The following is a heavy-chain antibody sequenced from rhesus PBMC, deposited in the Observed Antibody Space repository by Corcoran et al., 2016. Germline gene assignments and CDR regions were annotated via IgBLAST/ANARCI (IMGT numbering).Heavy chain of an antibody. CDR2: IGGRSGST. CDR3: ARDDINYRAFDF. CDR1: GYSISSDYG. V-gene: IGHV4-127*01. J-gene: IGHJ3*01. Sequence: QVQLQESGPGLVKPSETLSLTCAVSGYSISSDYGWSWIRQPPGKGLEGIGCIGGRSGSTTYNPSLKSRVTIAKDTSKNQFSLMLSSVTAADTAVYYCARDDINYRAFDFWGQGLRVTVSS. D-gene: IGHD4-23*01.